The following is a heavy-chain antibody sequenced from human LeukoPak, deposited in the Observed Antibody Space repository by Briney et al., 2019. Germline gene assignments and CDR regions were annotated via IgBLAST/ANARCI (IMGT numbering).Heavy chain of an antibody. D-gene: IGHD3-22*01. Sequence: GASVKVSCKASGYTFTSYGISWVRQAPGQGLEWMGWISAYNGNTNYAQKLQGRVTMTTDTSTSTAYMELRSLRSDDTAVYYCARGSPHYYDSSGYPPSDYWGQGTLVTVSS. CDR1: GYTFTSYG. J-gene: IGHJ4*02. CDR3: ARGSPHYYDSSGYPPSDY. CDR2: ISAYNGNT. V-gene: IGHV1-18*01.